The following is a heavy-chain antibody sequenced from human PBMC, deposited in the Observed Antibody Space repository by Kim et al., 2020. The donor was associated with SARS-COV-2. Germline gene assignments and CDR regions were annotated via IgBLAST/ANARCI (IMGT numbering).Heavy chain of an antibody. CDR3: ASSRGY. V-gene: IGHV1-3*01. CDR2: AGNGNK. Sequence: AGNGNKKYSQKFQGRVTITRDTSASTAYMELSSLRSEDTAVYYCASSRGYWGQGTLVTVSS. J-gene: IGHJ4*02.